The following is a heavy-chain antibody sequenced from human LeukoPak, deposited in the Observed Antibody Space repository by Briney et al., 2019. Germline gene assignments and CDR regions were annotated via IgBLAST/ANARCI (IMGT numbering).Heavy chain of an antibody. V-gene: IGHV1-2*02. D-gene: IGHD2-2*02. CDR2: INPDSGGT. CDR3: ARLNIPMGTFDY. Sequence: ASVKVSRKASGYTFTGYYMHWVRQAPGQGLEWMGWINPDSGGTNYAQKFQGRVTMTRDTSISTAYMELSRLISDDTAVYFCARLNIPMGTFDYWGQGTLVTVSS. J-gene: IGHJ4*02. CDR1: GYTFTGYY.